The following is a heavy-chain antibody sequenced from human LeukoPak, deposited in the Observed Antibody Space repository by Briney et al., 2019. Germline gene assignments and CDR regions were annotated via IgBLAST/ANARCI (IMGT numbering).Heavy chain of an antibody. V-gene: IGHV4-4*09. Sequence: SETLSLTCAVSGVSISPYYWAWIRQPPGKGLEWIGYIHTRGSNNQYPSLKSRVTIPLDKSKNHFSLRLTSVTAADTAVYYCARLSAAVHLGAFDLWGQGTMVTVSS. CDR3: ARLSAAVHLGAFDL. CDR2: IHTRGSN. CDR1: GVSISPYY. D-gene: IGHD3-3*01. J-gene: IGHJ3*01.